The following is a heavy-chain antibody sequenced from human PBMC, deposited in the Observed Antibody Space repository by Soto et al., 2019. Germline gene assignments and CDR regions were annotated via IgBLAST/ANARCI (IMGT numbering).Heavy chain of an antibody. D-gene: IGHD1-26*01. CDR3: IAGATDDAFDI. V-gene: IGHV1-69*13. CDR1: GGTFSSYA. J-gene: IGHJ3*02. Sequence: SLKVSCKASGGTFSSYAISWVREAPGQGLEWMGGIIPIFGTANYAQKFQGRVTSTADESTSTAYMELSSLRSEDTAVYYCIAGATDDAFDIWGQGTMVTVSS. CDR2: IIPIFGTA.